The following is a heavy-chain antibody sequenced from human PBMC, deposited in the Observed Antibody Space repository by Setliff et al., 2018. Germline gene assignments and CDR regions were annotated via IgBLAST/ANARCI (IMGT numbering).Heavy chain of an antibody. V-gene: IGHV1-24*01. CDR3: ATNAGRSSSWYPRRPGEGHAFDI. D-gene: IGHD6-13*01. CDR1: GYTLTELS. Sequence: ASVKVSCKVSGYTLTELSRHWVRQAPGKGLEWMGGFDPEDGETIYAQKFQGRVTMTEDTSTDTAYMELSSLRSEDTAVYYCATNAGRSSSWYPRRPGEGHAFDIWGQGNAGHRL. J-gene: IGHJ3*02. CDR2: FDPEDGET.